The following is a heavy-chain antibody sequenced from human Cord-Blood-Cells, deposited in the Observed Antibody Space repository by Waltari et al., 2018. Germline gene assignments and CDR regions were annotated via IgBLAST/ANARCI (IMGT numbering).Heavy chain of an antibody. J-gene: IGHJ4*02. CDR2: INSDGSST. V-gene: IGHV3-74*01. CDR3: ARAGELGIDY. D-gene: IGHD7-27*01. CDR1: GFTFSSYG. Sequence: EVQLVESGGGLVQPGGSLRLSCAASGFTFSSYGMHWVRPAPGKGLVCGSRINSDGSSTCYADSVKRRFTISRDNAKNTLYLHMNSLRSEDTSVYYCARAGELGIDYWGQGTLVTVSS.